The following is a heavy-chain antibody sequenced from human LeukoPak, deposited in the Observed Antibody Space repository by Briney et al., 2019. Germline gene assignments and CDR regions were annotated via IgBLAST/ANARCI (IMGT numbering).Heavy chain of an antibody. D-gene: IGHD3-22*01. J-gene: IGHJ4*02. CDR2: ISAYNGDT. V-gene: IGHV1-18*04. Sequence: ASVKVSCKASGYTFTSYNIHWVRQAPGQGLEWMGWISAYNGDTNYAQKVQGRVTMTTDTSTTTAYMELRSLRSDDTAVYYCARDQGNGYLGDYWGQGTLVTVSS. CDR1: GYTFTSYN. CDR3: ARDQGNGYLGDY.